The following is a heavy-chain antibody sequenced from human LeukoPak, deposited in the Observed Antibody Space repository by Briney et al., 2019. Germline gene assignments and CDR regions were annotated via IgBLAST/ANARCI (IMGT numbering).Heavy chain of an antibody. CDR2: TYYRSKWYN. Sequence: SQTLSLACAISGDRVSSNSAAWNWIRQSPSRGLEWLGRTYYRSKWYNDYAVSVKSRITINPDTSKNQFSLQLNSVTPEDTAVYYCAREVAKSGGYDFDYWGQGTLVTVSS. J-gene: IGHJ4*02. D-gene: IGHD5-12*01. CDR1: GDRVSSNSAA. V-gene: IGHV6-1*01. CDR3: AREVAKSGGYDFDY.